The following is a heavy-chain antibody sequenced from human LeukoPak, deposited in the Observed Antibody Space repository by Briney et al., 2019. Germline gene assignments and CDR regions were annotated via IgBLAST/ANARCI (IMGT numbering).Heavy chain of an antibody. CDR1: GGSISSSNW. CDR3: ARVEYYYDSRGPYYYYYGMDV. J-gene: IGHJ6*02. D-gene: IGHD3-22*01. V-gene: IGHV4-4*02. CDR2: IYHSGST. Sequence: SETLSLTCAVSGGSISSSNWWSWVRQPPGKGLEWIGEIYHSGSTNYNPSLKSRVTISVDKSKNQFSLKLSSVTAADTAVYYCARVEYYYDSRGPYYYYYGMDVWGQGTTVTVSS.